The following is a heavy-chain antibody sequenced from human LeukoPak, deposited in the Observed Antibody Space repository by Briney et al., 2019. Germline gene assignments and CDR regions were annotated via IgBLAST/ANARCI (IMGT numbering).Heavy chain of an antibody. J-gene: IGHJ4*02. CDR3: ARRPHDYSNYYFDC. CDR2: VYPGNSDT. D-gene: IGHD4-11*01. Sequence: GESLKISCKGSGYSFTGYWIGWVRQMPGKGLEWMGIVYPGNSDTRFSPSFQGQVTISADKSISTAYLQWSSLKASDTAMYYCARRPHDYSNYYFDCWGQGTLVTVSS. CDR1: GYSFTGYW. V-gene: IGHV5-51*01.